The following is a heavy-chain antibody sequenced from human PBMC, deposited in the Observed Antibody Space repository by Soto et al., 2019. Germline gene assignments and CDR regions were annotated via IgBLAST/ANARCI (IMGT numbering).Heavy chain of an antibody. V-gene: IGHV3-30*18. CDR2: ISYDGSNK. J-gene: IGHJ5*02. Sequence: QVQLVESGGGVVQPGRSLRLSCAASGFTFSSYGMHWVRQAPGKGLEWVAVISYDGSNKYYADSVKGRFTISRDNSKNTLYRQMNSLRAEDTAVYYCAKDPTAMATPNWFDPWGQGTLVTVSS. D-gene: IGHD5-18*01. CDR3: AKDPTAMATPNWFDP. CDR1: GFTFSSYG.